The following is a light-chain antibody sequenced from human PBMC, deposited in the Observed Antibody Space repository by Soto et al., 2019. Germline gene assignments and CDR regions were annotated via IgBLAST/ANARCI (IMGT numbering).Light chain of an antibody. V-gene: IGKV1-12*01. CDR1: QVISSW. CDR2: GAT. Sequence: IPMTQSPSSVSAAVGDRVTITCRASQVISSWLAWYQQRPGTAPKLLIYGATTLRSGVPSRFSGSESGTEVTLTITSLQPEDSATYYCQQGSSFPLTFGGGTKVEVQ. J-gene: IGKJ4*01. CDR3: QQGSSFPLT.